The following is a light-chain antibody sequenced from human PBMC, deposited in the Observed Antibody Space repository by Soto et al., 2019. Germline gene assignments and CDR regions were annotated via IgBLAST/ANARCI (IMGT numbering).Light chain of an antibody. CDR1: QSVSSS. Sequence: EIVLTQSPATLSLSPGERATLSCRASQSVSSSLAWYQQKPGQAPRLLIYGASNGAAGIPARFSGTGSGTDSTLTISSLEPDDFAVYYCQQRYNWPLTFGGGTKVDI. J-gene: IGKJ4*01. V-gene: IGKV3-11*01. CDR2: GAS. CDR3: QQRYNWPLT.